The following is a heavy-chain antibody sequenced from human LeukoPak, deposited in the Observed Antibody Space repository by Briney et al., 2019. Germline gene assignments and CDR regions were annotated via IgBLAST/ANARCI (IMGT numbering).Heavy chain of an antibody. Sequence: KSSETLSLTCTVSGGPISSSSYYWGWIRQPPGEGLEWIGSIYYSGSTYYNPSLKSRVTISVDTSKNQFSLKLSSVTAADTAVYYCARQVELLRRSWSHWGQGTLVTVSS. J-gene: IGHJ4*02. CDR2: IYYSGST. CDR3: ARQVELLRRSWSH. V-gene: IGHV4-39*01. D-gene: IGHD1-26*01. CDR1: GGPISSSSYY.